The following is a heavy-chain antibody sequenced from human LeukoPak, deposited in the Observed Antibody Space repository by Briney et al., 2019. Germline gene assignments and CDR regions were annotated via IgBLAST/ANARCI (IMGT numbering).Heavy chain of an antibody. CDR3: ARSLIDGYNPDFDY. CDR2: IIPILGIA. J-gene: IGHJ4*02. D-gene: IGHD5-24*01. CDR1: GGTFSSYA. V-gene: IGHV1-69*04. Sequence: ASVKVSCKASGGTFSSYAISWVRQAPGQGLEWMGRIIPILGIANYAQKFQGRVTITADKSTSTAYMELSSLRSEDTAVYYCARSLIDGYNPDFDYWGQGTLVTVSS.